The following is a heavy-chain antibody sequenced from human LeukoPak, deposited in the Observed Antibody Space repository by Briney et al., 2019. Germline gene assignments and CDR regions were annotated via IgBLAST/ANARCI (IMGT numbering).Heavy chain of an antibody. V-gene: IGHV3-21*01. D-gene: IGHD6-6*01. Sequence: GGSLRLSCAASGFTFSSYSMNWVRQAPGEGLEWVSSISSSSSYIYYADSVKGRFTISRDNAKNSLYLQMNSLRAEDTAVYYCARDGTSSSSDYWGQGTLVTVSS. CDR1: GFTFSSYS. CDR3: ARDGTSSSSDY. CDR2: ISSSSSYI. J-gene: IGHJ4*02.